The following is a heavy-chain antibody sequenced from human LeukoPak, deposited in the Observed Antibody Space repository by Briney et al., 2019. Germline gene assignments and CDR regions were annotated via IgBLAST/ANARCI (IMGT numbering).Heavy chain of an antibody. CDR2: ISGSGGST. D-gene: IGHD3-3*01. CDR3: AKDPPWRFLEWLFDY. V-gene: IGHV3-23*01. CDR1: GFTFSSHW. Sequence: GGSLRLSCAASGFTFSSHWMNWVRQAPGKGLEWVSTISGSGGSTYYADSVKGRFTISRDNSKNTLYLLMNSLRAEDTAVYYCAKDPPWRFLEWLFDYWGQGTLVTVSS. J-gene: IGHJ4*02.